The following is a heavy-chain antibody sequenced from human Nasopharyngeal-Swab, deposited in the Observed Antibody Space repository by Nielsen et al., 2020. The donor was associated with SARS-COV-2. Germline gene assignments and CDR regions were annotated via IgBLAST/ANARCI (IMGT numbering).Heavy chain of an antibody. V-gene: IGHV3-23*01. Sequence: GESLKISYAASGFTFSSYAMSWVRQAPGKGLEWVSAISGSGGSTYYADSVKGRFTISRDNSKNTLYLQMNSLRAEDTAVYYCAKPVIVVVAAIWYFDYWGQGTLVTVSS. CDR3: AKPVIVVVAAIWYFDY. CDR1: GFTFSSYA. D-gene: IGHD2-15*01. CDR2: ISGSGGST. J-gene: IGHJ4*02.